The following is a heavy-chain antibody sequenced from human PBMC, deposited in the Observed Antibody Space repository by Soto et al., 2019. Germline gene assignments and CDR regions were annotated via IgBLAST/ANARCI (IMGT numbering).Heavy chain of an antibody. CDR1: GYSFVNFF. J-gene: IGHJ2*01. Sequence: QVQLVQSGAEVKKPGASVRVSCKTYGYSFVNFFLHWVRQAPGQGPEWMGFVNPKRGGTEYAPKFQGRVTMTRDTSINTVYLDLSGLTSDDTAVYYCARDSGIPGRCWYFDIWGRGTLVTVSS. CDR2: VNPKRGGT. CDR3: ARDSGIPGRCWYFDI. V-gene: IGHV1-2*02.